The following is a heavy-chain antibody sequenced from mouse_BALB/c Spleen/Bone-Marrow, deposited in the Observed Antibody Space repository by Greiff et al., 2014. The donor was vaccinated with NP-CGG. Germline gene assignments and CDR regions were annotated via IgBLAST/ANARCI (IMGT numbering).Heavy chain of an antibody. CDR3: ARRGGNYVDWYFDV. V-gene: IGHV5-12-2*01. Sequence: LQQSGGGLVQPGGSLKLSCAASGFTFSDYTISWVRQTPEKRLEWVAYISNGGGFTYYRDTVKGRFTISRDNGKDTLYLQMSSLNSEDTAMYYCARRGGNYVDWYFDVWGAGTTVTVSS. D-gene: IGHD2-1*01. CDR1: GFTFSDYT. CDR2: ISNGGGFT. J-gene: IGHJ1*01.